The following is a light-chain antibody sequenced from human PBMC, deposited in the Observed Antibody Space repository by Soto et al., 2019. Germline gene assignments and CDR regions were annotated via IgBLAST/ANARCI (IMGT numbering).Light chain of an antibody. J-gene: IGKJ1*01. CDR1: QGVSSY. CDR2: AAS. CDR3: QKCNSAPRT. V-gene: IGKV1-27*01. Sequence: DIELTQSPSSLSSSVGDRVTITCRASQGVSSYLAWYQQKPGKVPKLLIYAASTLPSGVPARFSGSGSGTDFTLTSSSLQPEDVATYYCQKCNSAPRTFGQGTKVEIK.